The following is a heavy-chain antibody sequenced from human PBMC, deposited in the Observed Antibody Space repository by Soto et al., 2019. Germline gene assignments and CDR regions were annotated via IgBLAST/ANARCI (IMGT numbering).Heavy chain of an antibody. Sequence: ASVKVSCKTSGYSFIANAIHWVRQAPRQRLEWMGWINIGNGNTKYSQNFQGRFTISRDTSASTAYMELSSLKSEDTAVYYCARRWGRNFDYWGQGTLVTVSS. V-gene: IGHV1-3*04. CDR1: GYSFIANA. J-gene: IGHJ4*02. CDR2: INIGNGNT. D-gene: IGHD7-27*01. CDR3: ARRWGRNFDY.